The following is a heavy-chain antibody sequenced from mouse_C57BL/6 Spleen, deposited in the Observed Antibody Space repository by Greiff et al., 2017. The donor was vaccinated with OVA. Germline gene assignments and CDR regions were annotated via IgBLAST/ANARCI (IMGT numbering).Heavy chain of an antibody. Sequence: DVKLQESGPGLVKPSQSLSLTCSVTGYSITSGYYWNWIRQFPGNKLEWMGYISYDGSNNYNPSLKNRISITRDTSKNQFFLKLNSVTTEDTATYYCARGGFRGYFDVWGTGTTVTVSS. CDR2: ISYDGSN. D-gene: IGHD3-3*01. V-gene: IGHV3-6*01. CDR3: ARGGFRGYFDV. CDR1: GYSITSGYY. J-gene: IGHJ1*03.